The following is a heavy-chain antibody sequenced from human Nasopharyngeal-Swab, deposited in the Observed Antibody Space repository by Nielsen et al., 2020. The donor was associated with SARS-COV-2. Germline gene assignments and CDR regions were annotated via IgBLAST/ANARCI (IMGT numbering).Heavy chain of an antibody. CDR1: GGSISSGGYY. CDR2: IYYSGST. Sequence: SETLSLTCTVSGGSISSGGYYWSWIRQHPGKGLEWIGYIYYSGSTYYNPSLKSRVTISLDTSKNQFSLKLSSVTAADTAVYYCARALRTFGGVIVNFDYWGQGTLVTVSS. CDR3: ARALRTFGGVIVNFDY. D-gene: IGHD3-16*02. V-gene: IGHV4-31*03. J-gene: IGHJ4*02.